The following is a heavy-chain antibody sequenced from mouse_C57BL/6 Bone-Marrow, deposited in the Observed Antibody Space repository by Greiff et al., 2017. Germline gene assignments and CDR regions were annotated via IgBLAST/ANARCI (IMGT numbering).Heavy chain of an antibody. Sequence: EVQLVESGPGLVKPSQSLSLTCSVTGYSITSGYYWNWIRQFPGNKLEWMGYISYDGSNNYNPSLKNRISITRDTSKNQFFLKLNSVTTEDTATYYCARRGHSNIYFDYWGQGTTLTVSS. J-gene: IGHJ2*01. CDR3: ARRGHSNIYFDY. V-gene: IGHV3-6*01. D-gene: IGHD2-5*01. CDR2: ISYDGSN. CDR1: GYSITSGYY.